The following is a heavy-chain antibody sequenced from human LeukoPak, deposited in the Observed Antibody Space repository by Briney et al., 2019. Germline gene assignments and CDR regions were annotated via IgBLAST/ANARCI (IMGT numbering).Heavy chain of an antibody. D-gene: IGHD6-19*01. CDR1: GGSFSGYY. V-gene: IGHV4-34*01. Sequence: SETLSLTCAVSGGSFSGYYWTWIRQPPGKGLEWIGEINHSGSANYNPSLMSRVTISLDTSKNHFSLNLSSVTAADTAVYYCARLRTVAARRYYYYGMDVWGQGTTVTVSS. CDR2: INHSGSA. CDR3: ARLRTVAARRYYYYGMDV. J-gene: IGHJ6*02.